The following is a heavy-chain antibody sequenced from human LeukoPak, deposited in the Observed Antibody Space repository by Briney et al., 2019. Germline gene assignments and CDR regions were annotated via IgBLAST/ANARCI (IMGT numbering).Heavy chain of an antibody. CDR2: IYSGGST. CDR1: GFTVSSNY. CDR3: ARGSQLWSSTFFDY. J-gene: IGHJ4*02. V-gene: IGHV3-53*01. Sequence: GGSLRLSCAASGFTVSSNYMSWVRQAPGKGLEWVSVIYSGGSTHYADSVKGRFTISRDNSKNTLYLQMNSLRAEDTAVYYCARGSQLWSSTFFDYWGQGTLVTVSS. D-gene: IGHD5-18*01.